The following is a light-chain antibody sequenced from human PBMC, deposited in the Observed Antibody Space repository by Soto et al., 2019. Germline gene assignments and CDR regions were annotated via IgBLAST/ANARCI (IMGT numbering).Light chain of an antibody. CDR1: QYINTR. V-gene: IGKV3-11*01. CDR2: QTS. Sequence: EIVLTQSPATLSSFPGDRVTLSCRASQYINTRLAWYPHRPGQAPRLLIYQTSLRAAGIPARFSARGSGTDCTLTISDVQPEDFALDYFHQRQSWTRTFGQGTKVAI. CDR3: HQRQSWTRT. J-gene: IGKJ1*01.